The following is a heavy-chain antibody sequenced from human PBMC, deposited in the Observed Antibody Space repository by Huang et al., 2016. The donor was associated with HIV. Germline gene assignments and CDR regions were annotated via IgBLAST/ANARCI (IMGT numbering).Heavy chain of an antibody. V-gene: IGHV1-69*01. Sequence: QVQLVQSGAEVKKPGSSVKVSCKASGGTFSSYAISWGRQAPGQGLEWMGGIIPIFGTANDAQKFQGRVTITADESTSTAYMELSSLRSEDTAVYYCARVESRRYYDSSGYYYWGQGTLVTVSS. CDR2: IIPIFGTA. J-gene: IGHJ4*02. CDR1: GGTFSSYA. CDR3: ARVESRRYYDSSGYYY. D-gene: IGHD3-22*01.